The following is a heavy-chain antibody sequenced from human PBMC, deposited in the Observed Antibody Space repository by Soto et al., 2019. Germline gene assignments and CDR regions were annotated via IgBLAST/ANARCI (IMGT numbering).Heavy chain of an antibody. CDR2: INHSGSA. CDR3: ARGLISGSHYSGGWYYFDS. Sequence: QVQLLQSGAGLLKPSETLSLTCDVYGGSFSGYIWTWIRQTPGKGLQWIGQINHSGSANYNPSLKSRVTISVPPSKSQFSLELSSVTAADTAVYYCARGLISGSHYSGGWYYFDSWGQGTQVTVSS. J-gene: IGHJ4*02. CDR1: GGSFSGYI. V-gene: IGHV4-34*01. D-gene: IGHD1-26*01.